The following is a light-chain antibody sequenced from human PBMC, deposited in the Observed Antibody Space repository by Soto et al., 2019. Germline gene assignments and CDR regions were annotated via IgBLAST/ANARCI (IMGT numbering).Light chain of an antibody. J-gene: IGKJ5*01. CDR1: QSLVHSDGIAY. CDR3: MQGTHWPIT. V-gene: IGKV2-30*02. CDR2: KVS. Sequence: DVVITQSPLSLPVTLGQPASISCRSNQSLVHSDGIAYFSWFQQRPGRSPRRLIYKVSNRDSGVPARFSGSGSGTDFALKISRVEAEDVGVDDGMQGTHWPITFGQGTRLENK.